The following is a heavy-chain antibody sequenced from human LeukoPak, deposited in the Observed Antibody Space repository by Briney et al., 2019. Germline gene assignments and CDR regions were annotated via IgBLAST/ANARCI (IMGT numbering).Heavy chain of an antibody. D-gene: IGHD2-2*02. J-gene: IGHJ5*02. CDR3: ARGRYCSSTSCYTPTIPRFDP. V-gene: IGHV1-3*01. Sequence: ASVKVSCKASGYTFTSYAMHWVRQAPGQRLEWMGWINAGNGNTKYSPKFQGRVTITWDTSASTAYMELSSLRSEDTAVYYCARGRYCSSTSCYTPTIPRFDPWGQGTLVTVSS. CDR2: INAGNGNT. CDR1: GYTFTSYA.